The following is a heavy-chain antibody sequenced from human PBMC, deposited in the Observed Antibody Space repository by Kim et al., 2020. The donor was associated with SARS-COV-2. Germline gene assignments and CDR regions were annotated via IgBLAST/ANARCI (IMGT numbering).Heavy chain of an antibody. CDR1: GFTFSSYA. V-gene: IGHV3-23*01. CDR3: AKDITYYYGSGTDAFDI. Sequence: GGSLRLSCAASGFTFSSYAMSWVRQAPGKGLEWVSAISGSGGSTYYADSVKGRFTISRDNSKNTLYLQMNSLRAEDTAVYYCAKDITYYYGSGTDAFDIWGQGKMVTVSS. J-gene: IGHJ3*02. D-gene: IGHD3-10*01. CDR2: ISGSGGST.